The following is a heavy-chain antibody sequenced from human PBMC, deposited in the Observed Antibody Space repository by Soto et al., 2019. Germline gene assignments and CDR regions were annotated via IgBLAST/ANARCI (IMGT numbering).Heavy chain of an antibody. CDR1: GGSISSGNYY. V-gene: IGHV4-30-4*01. Sequence: SETLPLTCTVSGGSISSGNYYWGWIRRPPGKGLEWIGYIFYSGSAYYNPSLKSRVTISVDTSKNQFSLKLTSVTAADTAVYYCASDYSGYSADPEYYGVEVWGQGTTVTVSS. CDR3: ASDYSGYSADPEYYGVEV. CDR2: IFYSGSA. D-gene: IGHD3-22*01. J-gene: IGHJ6*02.